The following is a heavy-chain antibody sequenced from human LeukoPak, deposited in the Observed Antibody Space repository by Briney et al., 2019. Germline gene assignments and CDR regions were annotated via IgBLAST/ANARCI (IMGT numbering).Heavy chain of an antibody. J-gene: IGHJ4*02. Sequence: ASVKVSCKASGYTFTSYDINWVRQATGQGLEWMGWMNPNSGNTGYAQKFQGRVTMTRNTSISTAYMELSSLRAEDTAVYYCAKDLKAVAGGTFDYWGQGTLVTVSS. CDR2: MNPNSGNT. CDR3: AKDLKAVAGGTFDY. D-gene: IGHD6-19*01. V-gene: IGHV1-8*01. CDR1: GYTFTSYD.